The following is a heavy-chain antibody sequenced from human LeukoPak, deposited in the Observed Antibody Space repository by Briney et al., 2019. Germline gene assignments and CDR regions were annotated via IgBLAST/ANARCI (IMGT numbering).Heavy chain of an antibody. J-gene: IGHJ5*02. V-gene: IGHV4-59*08. Sequence: SEALSLTCTVSGSSITDYNWSWLRRPPGRRLEWIGSITFRGNTSYNPSLKGRVIISADTSKNHLSLNLTSVTAADMAVYYCARHGYQSSQGRFDPWGQGTLVTVSS. CDR3: ARHGYQSSQGRFDP. CDR2: ITFRGNT. CDR1: GSSITDYN. D-gene: IGHD3-22*01.